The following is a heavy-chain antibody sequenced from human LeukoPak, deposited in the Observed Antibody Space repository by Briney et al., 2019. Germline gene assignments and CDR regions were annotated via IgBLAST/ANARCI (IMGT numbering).Heavy chain of an antibody. CDR3: ARGTSGYDYRNDY. CDR1: GFTFSTYT. D-gene: IGHD5-12*01. J-gene: IGHJ4*02. Sequence: GGSLRLSCAASGFTFSTYTMTWVRQAPGKGLEWVSGISGNSDMTYYADSVKGRFTISRDNAKNSLYLQMNSLRAEDTAVYYCARGTSGYDYRNDYWGQGTLVTVSS. CDR2: ISGNSDMT. V-gene: IGHV3-23*01.